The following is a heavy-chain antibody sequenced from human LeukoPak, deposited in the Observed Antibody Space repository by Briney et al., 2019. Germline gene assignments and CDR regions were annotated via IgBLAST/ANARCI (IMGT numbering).Heavy chain of an antibody. CDR2: IYYSGST. CDR1: GGSINSTNYY. J-gene: IGHJ4*02. Sequence: PSETLSLTCTVSGGSINSTNYYWGWIRQPPGKGLEWIGSIYYSGSTYYNPSLRSRVTISVDTSKNQFSLKLTSVTAADTAVYYCARVGEMATIRDWGQGTLVSVSS. D-gene: IGHD5-24*01. V-gene: IGHV4-39*01. CDR3: ARVGEMATIRD.